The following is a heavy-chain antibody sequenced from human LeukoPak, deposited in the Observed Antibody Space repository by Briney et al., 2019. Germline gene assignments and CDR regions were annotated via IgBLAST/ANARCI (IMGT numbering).Heavy chain of an antibody. CDR2: IYTSGST. V-gene: IGHV4-4*07. CDR1: GGSISSYY. D-gene: IGHD6-13*01. Sequence: SETLSLTCTVSGGSISSYYWSWIRQPAGKGLEWIGRIYTSGSTNYNPSLKSRVTMSVDTSKNQFSLKLSSVTAADTAVYYCARDQRRASSWYSYYYMDVWGKGTTVTVSS. CDR3: ARDQRRASSWYSYYYMDV. J-gene: IGHJ6*03.